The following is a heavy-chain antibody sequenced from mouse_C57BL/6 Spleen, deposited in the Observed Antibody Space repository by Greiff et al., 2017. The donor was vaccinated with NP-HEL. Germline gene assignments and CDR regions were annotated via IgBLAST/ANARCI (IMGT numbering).Heavy chain of an antibody. CDR1: GYTFTSYW. J-gene: IGHJ2*01. D-gene: IGHD2-4*01. CDR3: ARDYDGAY. V-gene: IGHV1-69*01. CDR2: IDPSDSYT. Sequence: QVQLQQSGAELVMPGASVKLSCKASGYTFTSYWMHWVKQRPGQGLEWIGEIDPSDSYTNYNQKFKGKSTLTVDKSSSTAYMQLSSLTSEDSAVYYCARDYDGAYWGQGTTLTVSS.